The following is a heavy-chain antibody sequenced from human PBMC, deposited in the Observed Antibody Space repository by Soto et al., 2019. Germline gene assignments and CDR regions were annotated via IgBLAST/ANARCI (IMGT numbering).Heavy chain of an antibody. D-gene: IGHD3-3*02. J-gene: IGHJ4*02. Sequence: SETLSLTCTVSGGSISGDYYWNFIRQAPGKGLEWIGYVYHTGSTYHNPSLKSRVTVSVDTSKNQFSLNLRSVTAADTAVYYCARLPSRHLVDYWGQGTLVTVSS. CDR1: GGSISGDYY. CDR3: ARLPSRHLVDY. V-gene: IGHV4-30-4*01. CDR2: VYHTGST.